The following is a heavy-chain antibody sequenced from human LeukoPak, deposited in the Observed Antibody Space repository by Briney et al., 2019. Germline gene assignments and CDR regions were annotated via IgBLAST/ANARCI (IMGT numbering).Heavy chain of an antibody. J-gene: IGHJ5*01. CDR3: GEDLVPGGLDS. CDR2: IFLYSGEV. V-gene: IGHV3-9*01. Sequence: GGSLRLSCAVSGFTVDDYAMHWVRQVPGKGLEWVSGIFLYSGEVGYADSVKGRFTVSRDKAKNSLYLQMNSLRPEDTALYYCGEDLVPGGLDSWGQGTMVTVSS. CDR1: GFTVDDYA. D-gene: IGHD4/OR15-4a*01.